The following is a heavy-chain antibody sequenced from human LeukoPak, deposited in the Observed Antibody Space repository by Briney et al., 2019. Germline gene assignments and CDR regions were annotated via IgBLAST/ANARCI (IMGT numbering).Heavy chain of an antibody. V-gene: IGHV4-4*02. CDR3: TRERGAFRTFSY. J-gene: IGHJ4*02. Sequence: SETMSSTSALYGVSIRNSNSWGLVRQPPGQGLEWIGEISLTGETNYNPSLNGRVTMSLDESRNQLSLDLTSVTAADTAISYGTRERGAFRTFSYWGKGTLVIVPP. CDR2: ISLTGET. CDR1: GVSIRNSNS. D-gene: IGHD2/OR15-2a*01.